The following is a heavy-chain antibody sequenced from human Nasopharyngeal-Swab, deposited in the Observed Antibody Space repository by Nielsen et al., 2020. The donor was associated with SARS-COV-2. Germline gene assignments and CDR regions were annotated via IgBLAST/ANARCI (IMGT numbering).Heavy chain of an antibody. CDR2: ISSSGSTI. J-gene: IGHJ4*02. D-gene: IGHD3-3*01. CDR3: ARDRAIFGVETVGY. V-gene: IGHV3-11*01. Sequence: GRSLRLSCAASGLTFSDYYMSWIRQAPGKGLEWVSYISSSGSTIYYADSVKGRFTISRDNAKNSLYLQMNSLRAEDTAVYYCARDRAIFGVETVGYWGQGTLVTVSS. CDR1: GLTFSDYY.